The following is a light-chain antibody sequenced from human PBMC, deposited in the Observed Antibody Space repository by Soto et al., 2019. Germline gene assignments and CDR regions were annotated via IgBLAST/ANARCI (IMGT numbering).Light chain of an antibody. CDR3: GTWDTSLNSWV. Sequence: QAVVTQPPSVSAAPGQKVTISCSGSSSNIGDNYVSWYQQLPGTAPKLLIYDNSKRPSGIPDRFSGSKSGTSATLGITGLQTGDEADYYCGTWDTSLNSWVFGGGTKVTVL. J-gene: IGLJ3*02. CDR2: DNS. CDR1: SSNIGDNY. V-gene: IGLV1-51*01.